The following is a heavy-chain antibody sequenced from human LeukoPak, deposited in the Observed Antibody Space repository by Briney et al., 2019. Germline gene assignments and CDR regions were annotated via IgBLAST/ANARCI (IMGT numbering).Heavy chain of an antibody. J-gene: IGHJ5*02. D-gene: IGHD3-22*01. CDR3: ANSPSGYYYPSWFDP. CDR2: ISGSGGST. CDR1: GFTFSSYA. V-gene: IGHV3-23*01. Sequence: QPGGSLRLSCAASGFTFSSYAMSWVRQAPGKGLEWVLAISGSGGSTYYADSVKGRFTISRDNSKNTLYLQMNSLRAEDTAVYYCANSPSGYYYPSWFDPWGQGTLVTVSS.